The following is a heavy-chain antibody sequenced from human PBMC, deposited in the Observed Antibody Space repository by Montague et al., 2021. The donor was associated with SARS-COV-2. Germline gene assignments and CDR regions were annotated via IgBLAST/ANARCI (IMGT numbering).Heavy chain of an antibody. Sequence: SLRHSCAASGFTFSNIWMSWVRQAPGKGLEWVANIKPDESEKNYVDSVKGRFSISRDNAKNSLYLQMDNLRAEDTAIYYCAKNGGAHGLDVWGQGTSASVSS. V-gene: IGHV3-7*01. CDR1: GFTFSNIW. CDR2: IKPDESEK. CDR3: AKNGGAHGLDV. J-gene: IGHJ6*02. D-gene: IGHD4-23*01.